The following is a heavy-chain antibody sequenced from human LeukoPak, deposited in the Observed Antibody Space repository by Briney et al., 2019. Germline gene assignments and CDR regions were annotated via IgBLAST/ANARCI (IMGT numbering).Heavy chain of an antibody. D-gene: IGHD3-10*01. CDR3: ARYYGSPRMDV. Sequence: ASVKGSCKVSGYSLSELRMHWVRQAPGKGLEWIGGFDPEDGQTIYAQKFQGRVTMTTDTSTSTAYMELRSLRSDDTAVYYCARYYGSPRMDVWGQGTTVTVSS. J-gene: IGHJ6*02. V-gene: IGHV1-24*01. CDR2: FDPEDGQT. CDR1: GYSLSELR.